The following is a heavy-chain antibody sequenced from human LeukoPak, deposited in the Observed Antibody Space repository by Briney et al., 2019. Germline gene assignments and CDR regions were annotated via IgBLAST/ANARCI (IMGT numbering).Heavy chain of an antibody. CDR2: ISSDGRDK. D-gene: IGHD4-17*01. CDR1: GVTFSGYA. J-gene: IGHJ4*02. V-gene: IGHV3-30*03. Sequence: AGSLRLSCAASGVTFSGYAIHWVRQAPGKGLEWVAVISSDGRDKHHADSVKGRFTISRDNSKHTQYLQTNSLRAEDTAGYCCARDLRRFAAYFFDYWGQGTLVTVCS. CDR3: ARDLRRFAAYFFDY.